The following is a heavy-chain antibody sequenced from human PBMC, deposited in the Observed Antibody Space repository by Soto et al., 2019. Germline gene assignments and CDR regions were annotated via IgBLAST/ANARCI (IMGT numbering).Heavy chain of an antibody. CDR2: LYYNGNT. CDR3: ARHGYGLRTTGTTLFDF. CDR1: GGSISSSTYY. D-gene: IGHD1-1*01. V-gene: IGHV4-39*01. Sequence: QVQLQESGPGLVMPSETLSLTCTVSGGSISSSTYYWGWIRQPPGKGLEWIGSLYYNGNTYYNPSLKSRVSISIDTSKNQFSLNLRSVTAADTAVYYCARHGYGLRTTGTTLFDFWGQGTLITVSS. J-gene: IGHJ4*02.